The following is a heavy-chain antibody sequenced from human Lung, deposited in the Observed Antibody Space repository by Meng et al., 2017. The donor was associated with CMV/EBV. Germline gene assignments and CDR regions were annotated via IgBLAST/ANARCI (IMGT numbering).Heavy chain of an antibody. D-gene: IGHD2-2*01. J-gene: IGHJ6*02. Sequence: ASVKVSCKASGYTFTGYYMHWVRQAPGQGLEWMGWINPNSGGTNYAQKFQGRVTMTRDTSISTAYMELSRLRSDDTAVYYCARDRVPAAFRDYGMDVWGQGTTVTVPS. CDR1: GYTFTGYY. V-gene: IGHV1-2*02. CDR3: ARDRVPAAFRDYGMDV. CDR2: INPNSGGT.